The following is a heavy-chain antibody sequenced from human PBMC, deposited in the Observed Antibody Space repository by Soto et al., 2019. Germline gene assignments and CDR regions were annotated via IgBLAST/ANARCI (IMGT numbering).Heavy chain of an antibody. D-gene: IGHD2-15*01. V-gene: IGHV3-23*01. CDR3: AREYCSGGSCYSDAFDI. Sequence: EVQLLESGGGLVQPGGSLRLSCAASGFTFSSYAMSWVRQAPGKGLEWVSAISGSGGSTYYADSVKGRFTISRDNSKKTLYQQMNSLRAEDTDVYYCAREYCSGGSCYSDAFDIWGQGTMVTVSS. CDR1: GFTFSSYA. J-gene: IGHJ3*02. CDR2: ISGSGGST.